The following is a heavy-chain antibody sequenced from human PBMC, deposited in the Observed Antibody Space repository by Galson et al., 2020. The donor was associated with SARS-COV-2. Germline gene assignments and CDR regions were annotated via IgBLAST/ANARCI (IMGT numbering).Heavy chain of an antibody. CDR2: INPNNGGT. J-gene: IGHJ4*02. V-gene: IGHV1-2*02. Sequence: GESLKISCKASGYTFTVYYIHWLRQAPGQGLEWMGWINPNNGGTKYGQKFQGRVTMTRDTSISTVYMELSGLRSDDTAFYYCARGLYVSETSKCLDYWGQGSFVTVSS. CDR1: GYTFTVYY. CDR3: ARGLYVSETSKCLDY. D-gene: IGHD3-10*01.